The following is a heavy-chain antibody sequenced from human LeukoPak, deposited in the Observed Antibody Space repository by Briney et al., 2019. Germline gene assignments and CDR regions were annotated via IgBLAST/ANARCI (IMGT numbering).Heavy chain of an antibody. CDR2: IYSSGST. CDR1: GGSISSNY. Sequence: SETLSLTCTVSGGSISSNYWSWIRQPPGKGLEWIGYIYSSGSTNYNPSLKGRVTMSLDTSKNQFSLKLSSVTAADTAVYYCSRYGSGSYRQFYFWGQGTL. D-gene: IGHD3-10*01. V-gene: IGHV4-59*01. CDR3: SRYGSGSYRQFYF. J-gene: IGHJ1*01.